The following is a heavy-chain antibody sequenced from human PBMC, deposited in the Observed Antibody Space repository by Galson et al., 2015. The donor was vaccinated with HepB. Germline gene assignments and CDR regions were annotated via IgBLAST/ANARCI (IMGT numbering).Heavy chain of an antibody. CDR1: GFTFSSYA. V-gene: IGHV3-23*01. J-gene: IGHJ4*02. CDR3: ARGDTVEGSSWYEEREKPYYFDY. Sequence: SLRLSCAASGFTFSSYAMSWVRQAPGKGLEWVSAISGSGGSTYYADSVKGRFTISRDNSKNTLYLQMNSLRAEDTAVYYCARGDTVEGSSWYEEREKPYYFDYWGQGTLVTVSS. CDR2: ISGSGGST. D-gene: IGHD6-13*01.